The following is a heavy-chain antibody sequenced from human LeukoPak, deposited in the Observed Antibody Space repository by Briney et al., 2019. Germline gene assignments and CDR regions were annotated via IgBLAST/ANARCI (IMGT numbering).Heavy chain of an antibody. Sequence: SETLSLTCTVSGYFISSGFYWGWIRQSPGKGLEWIGVIHHSGATYSPPSLQSRVTVLVDTSKNQFSLKLSSVTAADTAVYYCARVAPSGSGNYYSFDYWGQGTLVTVSS. D-gene: IGHD3-10*01. CDR1: GYFISSGFY. V-gene: IGHV4-38-2*02. CDR3: ARVAPSGSGNYYSFDY. J-gene: IGHJ4*02. CDR2: IHHSGAT.